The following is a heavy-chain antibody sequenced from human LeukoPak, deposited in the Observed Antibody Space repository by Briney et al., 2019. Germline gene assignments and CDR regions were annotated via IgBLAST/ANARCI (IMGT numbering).Heavy chain of an antibody. CDR3: AREKSRYKYGYNY. V-gene: IGHV1-18*01. Sequence: ASVKVSCKASGYNFISYDINWVRQAPGQGLEWMGWISAYNGSTNYAQKLQGRVTMTTDTSTSTAYMELRSLRSDDTAVYYCAREKSRYKYGYNYWGQGTLVTVSS. CDR2: ISAYNGST. J-gene: IGHJ4*02. CDR1: GYNFISYD. D-gene: IGHD5-18*01.